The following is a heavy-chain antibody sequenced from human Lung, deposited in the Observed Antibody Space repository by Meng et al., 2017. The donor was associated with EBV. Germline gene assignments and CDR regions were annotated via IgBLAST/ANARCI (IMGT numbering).Heavy chain of an antibody. CDR2: ISHSGTT. V-gene: IGHV4-4*02. D-gene: IGHD5-12*01. CDR3: ARIEGYDRLYYFGQ. Sequence: VQLQGSGPGVVTPSGPLSLRCAVSGASISNNNWWSWVRQPPGKGLEWIGEISHSGTTNYTPSLKSRVTISVDKSKNQFSLKLTSVTAADTAVYYCARIEGYDRLYYFGQWGRGTLVTVSS. J-gene: IGHJ4*02. CDR1: GASISNNNW.